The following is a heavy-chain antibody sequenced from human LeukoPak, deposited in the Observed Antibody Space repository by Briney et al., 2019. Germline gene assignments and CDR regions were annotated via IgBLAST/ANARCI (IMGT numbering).Heavy chain of an antibody. CDR1: GGSFSGYY. Sequence: SETLSLTCAVYGGSFSGYYWSWIRQPPGKGLEWIGEINHSGSTNYNPSLKSRVTIPVDTSKNQFSLKLSSVTAADTAVYYCARASPPVYDFWDYWGQGTLVTVSS. V-gene: IGHV4-34*01. J-gene: IGHJ4*02. CDR3: ARASPPVYDFWDY. D-gene: IGHD3-3*01. CDR2: INHSGST.